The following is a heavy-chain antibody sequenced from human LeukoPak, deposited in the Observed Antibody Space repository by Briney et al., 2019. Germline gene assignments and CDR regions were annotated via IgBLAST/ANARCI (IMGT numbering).Heavy chain of an antibody. Sequence: VASVKVSCKASGYTFTSYGISWVRQAPGQGLEWMGGIIPIFGTANYAQKFQGRVTITADESTSTAYMELSSLRSEDTAVYYCATWPSGSLELDYWGQGTLVTVSS. V-gene: IGHV1-69*13. CDR3: ATWPSGSLELDY. CDR1: GYTFTSYG. D-gene: IGHD6-25*01. J-gene: IGHJ4*02. CDR2: IIPIFGTA.